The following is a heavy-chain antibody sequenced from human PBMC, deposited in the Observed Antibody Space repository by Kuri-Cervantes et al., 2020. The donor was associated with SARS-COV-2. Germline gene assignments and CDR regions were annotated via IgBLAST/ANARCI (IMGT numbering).Heavy chain of an antibody. CDR2: ISDTGGTT. Sequence: GESLKISCAASGFTFTDYAMSWVRQAPGRGPEWVSCISDTGGTTTYADSVKGRFTISRDNSKNTLYLQMNSLRAEDTAVYYCAKDLLEYYDFWSGYYTGEYGMDVWGQGTTVTVSS. V-gene: IGHV3-23*01. CDR3: AKDLLEYYDFWSGYYTGEYGMDV. J-gene: IGHJ6*02. CDR1: GFTFTDYA. D-gene: IGHD3-3*01.